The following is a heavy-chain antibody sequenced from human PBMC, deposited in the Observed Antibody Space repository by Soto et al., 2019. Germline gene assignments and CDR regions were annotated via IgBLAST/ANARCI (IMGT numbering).Heavy chain of an antibody. J-gene: IGHJ3*02. D-gene: IGHD1-26*01. CDR1: GFTFTSSA. CDR3: AADSGATDAFDI. Sequence: ASVKVSCKASGFTFTSSAVQWVRQARGQRLEWIGLIVVGSGNTNYAQKFQERVTITRDMSTSTAYMELSSLRSEDTAVYYCAADSGATDAFDIWGQGTMVTVSS. V-gene: IGHV1-58*01. CDR2: IVVGSGNT.